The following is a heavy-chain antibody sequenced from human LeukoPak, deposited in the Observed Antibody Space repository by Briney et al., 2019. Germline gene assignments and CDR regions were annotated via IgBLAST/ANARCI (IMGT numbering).Heavy chain of an antibody. CDR3: VKDLPFSYRGDFDY. D-gene: IGHD3-10*01. Sequence: GGSLRLSCAASGFTFSSYAMSWVRLAPGKGLEWVSAISGSGGSTYYADSVKGRSTISRDNSKNTLYLQMNSLRAEDTAVYYCVKDLPFSYRGDFDYWGQGTLVTVSS. CDR2: ISGSGGST. J-gene: IGHJ4*02. V-gene: IGHV3-23*01. CDR1: GFTFSSYA.